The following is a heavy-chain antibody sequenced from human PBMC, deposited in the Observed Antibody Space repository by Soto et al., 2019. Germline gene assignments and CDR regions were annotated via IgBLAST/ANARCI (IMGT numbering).Heavy chain of an antibody. CDR1: GFTFSSYG. Sequence: GGSLRLSCAASGFTFSSYGMHWVRQAPGKGLEWVAVISYDGNNKYYADSVKGRFTISRDNSKNTLYLQMNSLRAGDTAVYYCAKSVYNWNDGFFDYWGQGTLVTVSS. V-gene: IGHV3-30*18. D-gene: IGHD1-1*01. CDR2: ISYDGNNK. CDR3: AKSVYNWNDGFFDY. J-gene: IGHJ4*02.